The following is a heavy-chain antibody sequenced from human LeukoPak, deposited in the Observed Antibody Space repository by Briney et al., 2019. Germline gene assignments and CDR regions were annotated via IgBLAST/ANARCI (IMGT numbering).Heavy chain of an antibody. Sequence: PSETLSLTCTVSGGSISSYYWSWIGHPPGKGLEWIVYIYYSGSTNYNPSLKSRVTISVDTSKNQFSLKLSSVTAADTAVYYCARDVNSGSYAVWGQGTLVTVSS. V-gene: IGHV4-59*01. D-gene: IGHD1-26*01. CDR2: IYYSGST. CDR1: GGSISSYY. J-gene: IGHJ4*02. CDR3: ARDVNSGSYAV.